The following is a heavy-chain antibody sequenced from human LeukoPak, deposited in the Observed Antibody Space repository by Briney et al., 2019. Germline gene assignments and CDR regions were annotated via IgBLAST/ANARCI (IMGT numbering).Heavy chain of an antibody. D-gene: IGHD3-9*01. CDR3: ARRYFGSPWAFDI. CDR1: GGSVNSGSYY. Sequence: KPSETLSLTCTVSGGSVNSGSYYWSWIRQPPGKGLEWIGYIYYSGSTNYNPSLKSRVTISVDTSKNQFSLKLSSVTAADTAVYYCARRYFGSPWAFDIWGQGTMVTVSS. CDR2: IYYSGST. J-gene: IGHJ3*02. V-gene: IGHV4-61*01.